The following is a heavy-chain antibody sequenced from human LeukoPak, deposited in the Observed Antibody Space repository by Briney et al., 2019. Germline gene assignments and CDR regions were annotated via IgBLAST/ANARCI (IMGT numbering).Heavy chain of an antibody. V-gene: IGHV3-66*01. CDR3: VREFYGP. D-gene: IGHD4-17*01. J-gene: IGHJ5*02. CDR2: IYSGDTT. CDR1: GFTFSTYS. Sequence: GGSLILSCAASGFTFSTYSMNWVRQAPGRGLEWVSVIYSGDTTFYADSVKDRFTISRDNSKNTVYLQMNNLRGEDTAMYYCVREFYGPWGQGTLVTVSS.